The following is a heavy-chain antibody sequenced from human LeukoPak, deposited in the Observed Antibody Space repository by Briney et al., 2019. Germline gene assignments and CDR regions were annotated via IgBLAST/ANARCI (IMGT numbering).Heavy chain of an antibody. Sequence: PGGSLRLPCAASGFTFSSYGMSWVRQAPGKGLEWVSAISGSGGSTYYADSVKGRFTISRDNSKNTLYLHMNSLRAEDTAVYYCAKGYYYDNSGESYDYWGQGTLVTVSS. J-gene: IGHJ4*02. V-gene: IGHV3-23*01. CDR1: GFTFSSYG. CDR3: AKGYYYDNSGESYDY. CDR2: ISGSGGST. D-gene: IGHD3-22*01.